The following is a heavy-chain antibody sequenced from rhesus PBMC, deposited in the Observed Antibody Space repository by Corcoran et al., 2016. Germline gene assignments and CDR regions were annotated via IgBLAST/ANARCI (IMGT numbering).Heavy chain of an antibody. V-gene: IGHV3-54*02. D-gene: IGHD4-23*01. Sequence: EVQLVESGGGVVQPGGSLGLSCEACGFTYSSYGMNGVRRGPGKGRGWVAVIWYDGVKKSYADSVTYRFPISRANSKNILYLQMNNRIVEDMAVYYFVKNSVTTFRFDFWGPGVLVTVSS. CDR3: VKNSVTTFRFDF. CDR2: IWYDGVKK. J-gene: IGHJ5-1*01. CDR1: GFTYSSYG.